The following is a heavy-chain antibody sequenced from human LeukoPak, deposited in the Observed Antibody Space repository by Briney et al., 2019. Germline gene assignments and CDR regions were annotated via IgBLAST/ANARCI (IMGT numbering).Heavy chain of an antibody. V-gene: IGHV3-23*01. J-gene: IGHJ5*02. CDR3: AKCSTSAYTTGWCNWIDP. CDR2: TVSRGTT. Sequence: GGPLRLSCVASGFTFTSDAMNWVRQAPGKGLEWVSSTVSRGTTQYADSVKGRFTVSRDTSKNTLYLQMNSLRADDTAVYYCAKCSTSAYTTGWCNWIDPWGQGTLVTVSS. CDR1: GFTFTSDA. D-gene: IGHD6-19*01.